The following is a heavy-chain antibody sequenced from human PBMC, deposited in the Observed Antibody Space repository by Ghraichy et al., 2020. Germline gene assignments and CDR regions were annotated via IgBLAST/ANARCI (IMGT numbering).Heavy chain of an antibody. Sequence: SETLSLICTVSGGPISSDNYCWAWIRQSPGKGLEWIGSIYYDGSTYYRPPLKSRVTMSLDTSKNQFSLKLTSVTAADTAVYYCARQGGGIAMADYYFDFWGQGSLVTVSS. J-gene: IGHJ4*02. D-gene: IGHD6-19*01. CDR3: ARQGGGIAMADYYFDF. V-gene: IGHV4-39*07. CDR1: GGPISSDNYC. CDR2: IYYDGST.